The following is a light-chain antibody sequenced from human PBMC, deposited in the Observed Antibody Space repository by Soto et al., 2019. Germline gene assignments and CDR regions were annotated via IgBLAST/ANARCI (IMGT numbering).Light chain of an antibody. V-gene: IGLV3-1*01. CDR1: KLGDKY. J-gene: IGLJ2*01. CDR2: QDS. CDR3: QAWDSSTVV. Sequence: SYELTQPPSVSVSPGQTASITCSGDKLGDKYACWYQQKPGQSPGLVIYQDSKRPSGIPERFSGSNSGNTATLTISGTQAMDEADYYRQAWDSSTVVFGGGTKLTVL.